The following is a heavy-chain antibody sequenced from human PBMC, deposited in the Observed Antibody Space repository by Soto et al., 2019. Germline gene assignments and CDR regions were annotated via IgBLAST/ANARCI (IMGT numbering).Heavy chain of an antibody. CDR2: INPNGGST. Sequence: QVQLVQSGAEVKKPGASVKVSCKASGYTFTTYYMYWVRQAPGQGLEWMGTINPNGGSTSYAQRFQGRVTMTSDTSTSTVYMELSSLRFEDTAIYYCARDRMASHKYGMDVWGQGTTVTVSS. CDR1: GYTFTTYY. D-gene: IGHD5-12*01. CDR3: ARDRMASHKYGMDV. J-gene: IGHJ6*02. V-gene: IGHV1-46*01.